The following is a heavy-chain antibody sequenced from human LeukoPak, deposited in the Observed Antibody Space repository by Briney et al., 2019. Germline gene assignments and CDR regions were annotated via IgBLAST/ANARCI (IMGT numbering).Heavy chain of an antibody. D-gene: IGHD3-3*01. CDR3: ARESGYYSFDY. CDR2: ISGSGGNT. Sequence: GGSLRLSCAASGFTFGSYAMNWVRQAPGKGLEWVSSISGSGGNTYYADSVKGRFTISRDSSKNTLYLQMNSLRAEDTAVYYCARESGYYSFDYWGQGTLVTVSS. J-gene: IGHJ4*02. CDR1: GFTFGSYA. V-gene: IGHV3-23*01.